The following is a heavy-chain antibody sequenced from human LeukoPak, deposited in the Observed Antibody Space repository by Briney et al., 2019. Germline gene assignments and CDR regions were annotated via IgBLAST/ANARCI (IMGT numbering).Heavy chain of an antibody. D-gene: IGHD6-19*01. Sequence: GGSLRLSCAASGFTFSSYALSWVRQAPGKGLECVANIKGDGSEKNYVDSVKGRFTISRDNAKNSLYLQMNSLRAEDTAVYYCVRQAGVSWGQGTLVTVSS. CDR3: VRQAGVS. CDR2: IKGDGSEK. J-gene: IGHJ5*02. CDR1: GFTFSSYA. V-gene: IGHV3-7*01.